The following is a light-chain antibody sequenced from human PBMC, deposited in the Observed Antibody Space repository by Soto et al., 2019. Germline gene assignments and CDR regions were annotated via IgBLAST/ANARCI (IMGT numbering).Light chain of an antibody. CDR3: PRHYRNAGM. J-gene: IGKJ1*01. Sequence: AIRMTQSPSSFSASTGDRVTITCRASQGISSYLAWYQQKPGKAPKLLIYAASTLQSGVPSRFSGSGSGTDFTLTISWLQSEDFGNYYWPRHYRNAGMFGQGTTGDI. V-gene: IGKV1-8*01. CDR2: AAS. CDR1: QGISSY.